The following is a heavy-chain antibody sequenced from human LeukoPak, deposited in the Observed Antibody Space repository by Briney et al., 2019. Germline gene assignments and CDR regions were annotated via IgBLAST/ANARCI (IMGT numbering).Heavy chain of an antibody. CDR2: INFDGSST. CDR3: ARASNSGYSGHYFDY. D-gene: IGHD5-12*01. CDR1: GFTFNSYW. Sequence: GGSLRLSCAASGFTFNSYWMHWVRQSPGKGLVWVSRINFDGSSTNYADSVKGRFTISRDNAKNSLYLQMNSLRAEDTAVYYCARASNSGYSGHYFDYWGQGTLVTVSS. J-gene: IGHJ4*02. V-gene: IGHV3-74*01.